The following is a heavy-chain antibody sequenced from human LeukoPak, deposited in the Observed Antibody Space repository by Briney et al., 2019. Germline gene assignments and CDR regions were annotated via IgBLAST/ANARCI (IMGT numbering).Heavy chain of an antibody. J-gene: IGHJ4*02. D-gene: IGHD2/OR15-2a*01. CDR3: ATPGGSMPYTRSWNY. CDR2: INHSGST. CDR1: GGSFSGYY. Sequence: SETLSLTCAVYGGSFSGYYWSWIRQPPGKGLEWIGEINHSGSTNYNPSLKSRVTISVDTSKNQFSLKLSSVTAADTAVYYCATPGGSMPYTRSWNYWGQGTLVTVSS. V-gene: IGHV4-34*01.